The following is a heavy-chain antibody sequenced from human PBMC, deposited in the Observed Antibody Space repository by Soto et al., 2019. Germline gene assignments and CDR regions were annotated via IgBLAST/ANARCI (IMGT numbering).Heavy chain of an antibody. J-gene: IGHJ6*02. V-gene: IGHV4-34*01. CDR3: AGGSLGYCISTSCPKDYYYYYGMDV. CDR1: GGSFSGYI. CDR2: INYSGST. D-gene: IGHD2-2*01. Sequence: PSETLSLTCAVQGGSFSGYIWTWIRQPPGKGLKWIGQINYSGSTNYNPSLKSRVTISVDTSKNQFSLKLSSVTAADTAVYYCAGGSLGYCISTSCPKDYYYYYGMDVWGQGTTVTVSS.